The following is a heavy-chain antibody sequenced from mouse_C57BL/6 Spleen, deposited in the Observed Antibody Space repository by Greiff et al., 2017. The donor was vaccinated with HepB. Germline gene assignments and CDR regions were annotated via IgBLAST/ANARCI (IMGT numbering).Heavy chain of an antibody. Sequence: QVQLKESGAELVMPGASVKLSCKASGYTFTSYWMHWVKQRPGQGLEWIGEIDPSDSYTNYNQKFKGKSTLTVDKSSSTAYMQLSSLTSEDSAVYYCARPYYGYGRGCAYWGQGTLVTVAA. D-gene: IGHD2-2*01. J-gene: IGHJ3*01. CDR1: GYTFTSYW. V-gene: IGHV1-69*01. CDR3: ARPYYGYGRGCAY. CDR2: IDPSDSYT.